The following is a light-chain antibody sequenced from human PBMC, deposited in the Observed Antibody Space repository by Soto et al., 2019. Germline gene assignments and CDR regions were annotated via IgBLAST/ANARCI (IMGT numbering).Light chain of an antibody. Sequence: SYELTQPLSVSVGLGQTARITCGGNDIENKNVHWYQQKPGQAPVLVLFRDSNRPSGISERFSGSNSGNTATLSISGAQDGDEADYYCQVWASNTYVFGSGTKATVL. J-gene: IGLJ1*01. CDR2: RDS. V-gene: IGLV3-9*01. CDR1: DIENKN. CDR3: QVWASNTYV.